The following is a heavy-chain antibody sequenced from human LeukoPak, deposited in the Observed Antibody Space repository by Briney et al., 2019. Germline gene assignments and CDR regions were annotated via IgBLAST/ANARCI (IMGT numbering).Heavy chain of an antibody. Sequence: GGSLRLSCAASGFLFSSSWMNWVRQAPGKGLELVASMKPDGSQTYYVDSVKGRFNISRDIAKNSLYLQMDSLRAEDTAVYYCARDRLYKAFDYWGQGTLVTVSS. J-gene: IGHJ4*02. D-gene: IGHD3-16*01. CDR2: MKPDGSQT. CDR1: GFLFSSSW. V-gene: IGHV3-7*01. CDR3: ARDRLYKAFDY.